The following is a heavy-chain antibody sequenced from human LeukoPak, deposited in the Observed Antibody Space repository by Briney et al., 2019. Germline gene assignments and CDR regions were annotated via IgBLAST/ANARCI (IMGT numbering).Heavy chain of an antibody. J-gene: IGHJ4*02. CDR3: AKGRSSGYDLGDY. V-gene: IGHV3-23*01. D-gene: IGHD3-22*01. Sequence: GGSLRLSCAASGFTFSSYAMTWVRQAPGKGLEWVSSISGSDGSAYYADSVKGRFTISRDNSKNTLYVQMNSLRAEDTAVYYCAKGRSSGYDLGDYWGQGTLVTVSS. CDR1: GFTFSSYA. CDR2: ISGSDGSA.